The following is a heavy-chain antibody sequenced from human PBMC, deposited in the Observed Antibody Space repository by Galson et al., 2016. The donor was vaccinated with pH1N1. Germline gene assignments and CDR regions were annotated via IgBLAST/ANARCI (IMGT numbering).Heavy chain of an antibody. V-gene: IGHV1-18*01. J-gene: IGHJ4*02. D-gene: IGHD4-17*01. CDR2: ISGYNGNT. CDR3: ARAGYGDYVGYFDY. Sequence: SVKVSCKASGYTFISYDISWVRQAPGQGLEWMGRISGYNGNTNYAQKLQGRVTMTTDTSTSTAYMELRSLRSDGTAVYYCARAGYGDYVGYFDYRGQGTLVTVSS. CDR1: GYTFISYD.